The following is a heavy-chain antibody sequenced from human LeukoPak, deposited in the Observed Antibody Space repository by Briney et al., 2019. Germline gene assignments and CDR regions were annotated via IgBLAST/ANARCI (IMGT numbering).Heavy chain of an antibody. J-gene: IGHJ5*02. CDR3: ARGTSSYYDFWSGYSRNNWFDP. CDR2: INHSGNT. CDR1: GGSFSGYY. Sequence: SETLSLTCAVYGGSFSGYYWRWIRQPPGKGLEWMGEINHSGNTNYNPSLKSRVTISVDTSKNQCSLKLSSVTAADTAVYYCARGTSSYYDFWSGYSRNNWFDPWGQGTLVTVSS. D-gene: IGHD3-3*01. V-gene: IGHV4-34*01.